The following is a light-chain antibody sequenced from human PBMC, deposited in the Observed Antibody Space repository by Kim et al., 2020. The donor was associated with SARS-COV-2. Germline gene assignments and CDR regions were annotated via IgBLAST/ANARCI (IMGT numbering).Light chain of an antibody. Sequence: LSPGESATLSCRASQSVGNFLAWYQQKPGQSPRLVIYDAINRATAIPARFRGSGSGTDFTLTISSLEPEDFAVYYCQQRYNWPLTFGGGTKVDIK. J-gene: IGKJ4*01. CDR3: QQRYNWPLT. V-gene: IGKV3-11*01. CDR2: DAI. CDR1: QSVGNF.